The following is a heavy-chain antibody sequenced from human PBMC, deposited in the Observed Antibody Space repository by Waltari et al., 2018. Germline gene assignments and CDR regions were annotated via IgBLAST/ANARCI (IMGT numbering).Heavy chain of an antibody. CDR1: GDPISHGISP. CDR3: ARYQRGYSGDYFDY. Sequence: QVQLQESGPGLVKLSQTLSLTCTVSGDPISHGISPWSWIRQPAGKRLEWIGRIYNSGGVNYTPSLKSRVTISIDTSKNQFSLELTSVTAADTAVYYCARYQRGYSGDYFDYWGQGTLVTVSS. J-gene: IGHJ4*02. V-gene: IGHV4-61*02. CDR2: IYNSGGV. D-gene: IGHD6-25*01.